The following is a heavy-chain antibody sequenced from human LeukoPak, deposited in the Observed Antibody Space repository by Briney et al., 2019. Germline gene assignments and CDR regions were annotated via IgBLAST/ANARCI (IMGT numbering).Heavy chain of an antibody. Sequence: TGGSLRLSCAASGFTFSNYWMHWVRQTPGKGLVWVSRIDRNGGSTNYADSVKGRFTISRDNAKNTLYLQMNSLRAEDTAVYYCARVTSLIAIDNWGQGTLVTVSS. CDR2: IDRNGGST. D-gene: IGHD3-22*01. CDR3: ARVTSLIAIDN. J-gene: IGHJ4*02. CDR1: GFTFSNYW. V-gene: IGHV3-74*01.